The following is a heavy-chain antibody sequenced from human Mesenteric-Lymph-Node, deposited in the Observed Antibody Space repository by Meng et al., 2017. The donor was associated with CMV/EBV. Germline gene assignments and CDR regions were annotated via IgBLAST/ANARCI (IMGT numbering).Heavy chain of an antibody. D-gene: IGHD5-18*01. CDR2: IKQDGSET. CDR1: GSTFNISW. V-gene: IGHV3-7*01. Sequence: GGSLRLSCEASGSTFNISWMNWVRQAPGKGLDWVANIKQDGSETYYADSVKGRFTISRDNAKKSLYLQMNGLRAEDTAVYYCASVAFGSGHTYVFDHWGQGTLVTVSS. J-gene: IGHJ4*02. CDR3: ASVAFGSGHTYVFDH.